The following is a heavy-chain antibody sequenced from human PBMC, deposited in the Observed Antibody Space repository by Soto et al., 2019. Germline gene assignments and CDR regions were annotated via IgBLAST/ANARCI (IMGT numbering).Heavy chain of an antibody. D-gene: IGHD2-15*01. CDR2: CVIGGNT. CDR1: SGSVNSRTYA. CDR3: PRFVPCRDGSCALDY. Sequence: PSGTMDITCTVSSGSVNSRTYAWAWKRQPPGKGLEWIASCVIGGNTYYNPSLKSRVTISVDTSKNQFSLKLTSVTAAATAVYYCPRFVPCRDGSCALDYWGQGTLVTVSS. V-gene: IGHV4-39*07. J-gene: IGHJ4*02.